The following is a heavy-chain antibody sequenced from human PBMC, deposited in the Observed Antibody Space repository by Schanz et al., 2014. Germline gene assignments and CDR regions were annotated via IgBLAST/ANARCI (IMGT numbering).Heavy chain of an antibody. V-gene: IGHV3-30*04. CDR3: TRDRGALINHNDALDL. CDR1: GFTFRGHA. Sequence: VQLVESGGGLVQPGGSLTLSCAASGFTFRGHAMHWVRQAPGQGLEKVAVTSTDGTKTYYATSVRGRFTISRDNSKNTVYLQMNSLRSEDTAVYYCTRDRGALINHNDALDLWGQGTMVSVSS. CDR2: TSTDGTKT. J-gene: IGHJ3*01. D-gene: IGHD3-16*01.